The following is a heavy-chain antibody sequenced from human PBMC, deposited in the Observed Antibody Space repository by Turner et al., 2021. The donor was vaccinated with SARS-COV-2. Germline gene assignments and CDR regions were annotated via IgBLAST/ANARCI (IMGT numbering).Heavy chain of an antibody. J-gene: IGHJ4*02. CDR3: ARDLGGTSSLGGYIDY. CDR2: IYSGGST. Sequence: EVQLVVSGGGLVQPGGSLTLSCAASGFTVSSNYMNWVRQAPGKGLEWVSVIYSGGSTYYEDSVKGRFTISRDTSKNTLYLQMNSLRAEDTAVYYCARDLGGTSSLGGYIDYWGQGTLVTVSS. CDR1: GFTVSSNY. D-gene: IGHD2-2*01. V-gene: IGHV3-66*02.